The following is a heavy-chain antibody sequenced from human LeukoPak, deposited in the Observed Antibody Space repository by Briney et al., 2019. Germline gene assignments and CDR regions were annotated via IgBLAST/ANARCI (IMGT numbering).Heavy chain of an antibody. CDR2: ISETGRST. V-gene: IGHV3-23*01. CDR1: GFTFSTFA. Sequence: PGGSLRLSCVASGFTFSTFAMNWVHQAPGKGLEWVSTISETGRSTYYADSVKGQFTISRDNSKNTLYLQMNSLRAEDTAVYYCAKDRGYSYGISEYWGQGTLVTVSS. J-gene: IGHJ4*02. D-gene: IGHD5-18*01. CDR3: AKDRGYSYGISEY.